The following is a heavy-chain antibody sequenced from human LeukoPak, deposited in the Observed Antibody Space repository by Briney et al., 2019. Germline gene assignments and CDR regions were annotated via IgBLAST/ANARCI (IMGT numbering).Heavy chain of an antibody. CDR3: ARSHYYDFWSGYPTYNYFDY. Sequence: ASVKVSCKASGYTFTSYDISWVRQAPGQGLEWMGWISAYNGNTNYAQKLQGRVTMTTDTSTSTAYMELRSLRSDDTAVYYCARSHYYDFWSGYPTYNYFDYWGQGTLVTVSS. CDR2: ISAYNGNT. D-gene: IGHD3-3*01. V-gene: IGHV1-18*01. CDR1: GYTFTSYD. J-gene: IGHJ4*02.